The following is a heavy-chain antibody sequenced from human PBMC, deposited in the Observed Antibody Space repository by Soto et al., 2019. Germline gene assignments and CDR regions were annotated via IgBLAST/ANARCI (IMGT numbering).Heavy chain of an antibody. J-gene: IGHJ6*02. CDR3: RRSSRYSTDV. CDR1: GGSISSSSY. Sequence: QLQLQESGPGLVKPSETLSLTCTVSGGSISSSSYWGWIRQPPGKGLEWIGSIYSTGNTYYNPSLKSRVSISADTSTNQFSLKLTSVTAADTAVYYCRRSSRYSTDVWGQGTTVTVS. D-gene: IGHD6-13*01. V-gene: IGHV4-39*01. CDR2: IYSTGNT.